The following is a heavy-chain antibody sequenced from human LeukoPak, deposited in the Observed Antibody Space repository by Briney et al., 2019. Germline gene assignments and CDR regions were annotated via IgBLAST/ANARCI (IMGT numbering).Heavy chain of an antibody. CDR1: GFTYSDYY. V-gene: IGHV3-11*01. D-gene: IGHD2-8*01. Sequence: GGSLRLSCAASGFTYSDYYMSWIRQAPGKGLEWVSYISSSGSTIYYADSVKGRFTISRDNAKNSLYLQMNSLRAEDTAVYYCARDFVCTNGVCSYYFDYWGQGTLVTVSS. CDR3: ARDFVCTNGVCSYYFDY. J-gene: IGHJ4*02. CDR2: ISSSGSTI.